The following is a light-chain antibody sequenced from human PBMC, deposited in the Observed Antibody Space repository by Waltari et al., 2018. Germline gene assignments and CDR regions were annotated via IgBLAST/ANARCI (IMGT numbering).Light chain of an antibody. J-gene: IGKJ1*01. CDR2: AAS. CDR1: QGISNS. Sequence: DIQMTQSPSSLSASVGDRVTITCRASQGISNSLAWYQQKPGTAPKLLLYAASRLESGVPSRFSGSRSGTDYTLTISSLQPEDFATYYCQQSYSNPPWTFGQGTKVEIK. CDR3: QQSYSNPPWT. V-gene: IGKV1-NL1*01.